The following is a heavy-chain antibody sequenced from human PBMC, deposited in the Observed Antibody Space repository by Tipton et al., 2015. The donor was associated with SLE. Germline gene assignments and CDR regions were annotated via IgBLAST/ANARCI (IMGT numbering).Heavy chain of an antibody. CDR2: ISYDGSNK. CDR3: AQGGGGCSYGWNAYCYGMDV. J-gene: IGHJ6*02. D-gene: IGHD5-18*01. CDR1: GFTFSSYG. Sequence: SLRLSCAASGFTFSSYGMHWVRQAPGKGLEWVAVISYDGSNKYYADSVKGRFTISRDNSKNTLYLQMNSLRAEDTAVYYCAQGGGGCSYGWNAYCYGMDVWGQGTTVTVSS. V-gene: IGHV3-30*03.